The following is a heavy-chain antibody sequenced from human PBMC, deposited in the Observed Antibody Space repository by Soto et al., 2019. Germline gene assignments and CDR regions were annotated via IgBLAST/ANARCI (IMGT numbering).Heavy chain of an antibody. Sequence: GGSLRLSCSASGFAVSSYAMHWVRPAPGKGLEYVSSISSNGISTYYADSVKGRFTISRDNSKNTLYIQMNSLRPDDTALYYCVKDEGFCSGGNCYSVSRGGFDLWGQGTMVTVSS. CDR1: GFAVSSYA. J-gene: IGHJ3*01. D-gene: IGHD2-15*01. CDR2: ISSNGIST. V-gene: IGHV3-64D*06. CDR3: VKDEGFCSGGNCYSVSRGGFDL.